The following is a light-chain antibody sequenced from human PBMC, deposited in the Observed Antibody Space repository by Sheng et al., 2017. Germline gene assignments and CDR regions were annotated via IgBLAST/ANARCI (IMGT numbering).Light chain of an antibody. CDR3: SSYTSSSTPVV. Sequence: QSALIQPASVSGSPGQSITISCTGTSNDVGTYDLVSWYQQHPGKAPKLIIYDVSNRPSGVSNRFSGSKSGNTASLTISGLQAEDEADYYCSSYTSSSTPVVFGGGTKLTVL. V-gene: IGLV2-14*02. J-gene: IGLJ2*01. CDR2: DVS. CDR1: SNDVGTYDL.